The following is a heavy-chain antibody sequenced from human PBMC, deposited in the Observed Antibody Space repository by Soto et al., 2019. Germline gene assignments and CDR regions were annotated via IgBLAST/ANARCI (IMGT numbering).Heavy chain of an antibody. J-gene: IGHJ4*02. D-gene: IGHD4-17*01. Sequence: QVQLVESGGGVVQPGRSLRLSCAASGLTFSRYAMHWVRQAPGKGLEWVAVIIYDGSNKHYADSLQGRFTISRDNSKNTLYLQMHSLRAEDTAVYYCAAELGNKGYGGHEYWGQGTLVTVSS. V-gene: IGHV3-30*04. CDR3: AAELGNKGYGGHEY. CDR1: GLTFSRYA. CDR2: IIYDGSNK.